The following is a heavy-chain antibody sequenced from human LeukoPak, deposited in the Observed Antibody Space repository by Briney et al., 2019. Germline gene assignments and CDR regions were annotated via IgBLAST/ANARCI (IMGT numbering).Heavy chain of an antibody. D-gene: IGHD1-1*01. Sequence: SETLSLTCTVSGGSISSYYWSWIRQPPGKGLEWIGYIYYSGSTNYNPSLKSRVIISVDTSKNQFSLKLSSVTAADTAVYYCARDGTRAFDYWGQGTLVTVSS. V-gene: IGHV4-59*12. CDR1: GGSISSYY. CDR2: IYYSGST. CDR3: ARDGTRAFDY. J-gene: IGHJ4*02.